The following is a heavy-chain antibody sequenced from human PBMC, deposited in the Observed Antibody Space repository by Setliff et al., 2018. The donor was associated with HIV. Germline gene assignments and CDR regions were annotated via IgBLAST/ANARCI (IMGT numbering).Heavy chain of an antibody. CDR2: IRSKANSYAT. J-gene: IGHJ2*01. D-gene: IGHD3-10*01. Sequence: QPGGSLRLSCAASGFTFSSYWMHWVRQAPGKGLEWVGRIRSKANSYATAYAASVKGRFTISRDDSKNTAYLQINSLKTEDTAVYYCTRGSHLPYFDLWGRGTLVTVSS. CDR3: TRGSHLPYFDL. V-gene: IGHV3-73*01. CDR1: GFTFSSYW.